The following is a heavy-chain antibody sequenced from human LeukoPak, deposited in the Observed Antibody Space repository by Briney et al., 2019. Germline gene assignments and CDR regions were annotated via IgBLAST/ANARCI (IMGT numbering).Heavy chain of an antibody. CDR3: ARDGYSSGSFDY. CDR2: IKQDGSDK. J-gene: IGHJ4*02. CDR1: GFTFSSYW. V-gene: IGHV3-7*01. Sequence: GGSLRLSCAASGFTFSSYWMSWVRQAPGKGLEWVANIKQDGSDKYYVDSVRGRFTISRDNAKNSLYLQMNSLTAEDTAVYYCARDGYSSGSFDYWGQGTLVTVSS. D-gene: IGHD6-19*01.